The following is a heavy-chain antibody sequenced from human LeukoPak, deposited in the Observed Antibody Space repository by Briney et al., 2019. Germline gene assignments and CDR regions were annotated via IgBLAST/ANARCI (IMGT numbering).Heavy chain of an antibody. CDR1: GYRFTTYW. V-gene: IGHV5-51*01. J-gene: IGHJ5*02. Sequence: GESLKISCKTSGYRFTTYWIGWVRQMPGAGLEWVGAIYPDDSDTRYSPSFQGQVVISADRSIRTAYLQWNTLKTSDTAMYYCARQRGASGTINHFDPWGQGTLVTVSS. CDR3: ARQRGASGTINHFDP. D-gene: IGHD3-10*01. CDR2: IYPDDSDT.